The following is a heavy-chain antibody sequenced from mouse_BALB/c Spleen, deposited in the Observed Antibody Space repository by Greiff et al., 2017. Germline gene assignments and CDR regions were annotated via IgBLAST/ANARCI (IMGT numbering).Heavy chain of an antibody. J-gene: IGHJ2*01. D-gene: IGHD2-4*01. CDR2: ISSGSSTI. CDR3: ARSGYYDYGFDY. V-gene: IGHV5-17*02. CDR1: GFTFSSFG. Sequence: EVNVVESGGGLVQPGGSRKLSCAASGFTFSSFGMHWVRQAPEKGLEWVAYISSGSSTIYYADTVKGRFTISRDNPKNTLFLQMTSLRSEDTAMYYCARSGYYDYGFDYWGQGTTLTVSS.